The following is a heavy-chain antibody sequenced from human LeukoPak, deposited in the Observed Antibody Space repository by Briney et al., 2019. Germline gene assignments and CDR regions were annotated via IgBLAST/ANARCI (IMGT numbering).Heavy chain of an antibody. CDR2: ISGSGGST. J-gene: IGHJ4*02. CDR3: ARDDDIVVVVAASSTWTFDY. Sequence: GGSLRLSCAASGFTFSSYAVSWVRQAPGKGLEWVSAISGSGGSTYYADSVKGRFTISRDNSKNTLYLQMNSLRADDTAVYYCARDDDIVVVVAASSTWTFDYWGQGTLVTVSS. V-gene: IGHV3-23*01. D-gene: IGHD2-15*01. CDR1: GFTFSSYA.